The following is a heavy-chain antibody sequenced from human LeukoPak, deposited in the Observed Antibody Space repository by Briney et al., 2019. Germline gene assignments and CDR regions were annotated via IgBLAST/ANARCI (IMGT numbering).Heavy chain of an antibody. D-gene: IGHD1-26*01. V-gene: IGHV3-30-3*01. CDR1: GFTFSSYA. CDR3: ARAALGLFDPFDY. J-gene: IGHJ4*02. CDR2: VSYDGSNE. Sequence: GKSLRLSCEASGFTFSSYAMHWVRQAPGKGLEWVAVVSYDGSNEYYAESVEGRFSISRDTSKNTLSLQMNSLTTEDTAVYYCARAALGLFDPFDYWGQGTLVTVSS.